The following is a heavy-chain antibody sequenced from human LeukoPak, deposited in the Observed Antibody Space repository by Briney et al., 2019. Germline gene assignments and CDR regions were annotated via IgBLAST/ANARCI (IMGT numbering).Heavy chain of an antibody. D-gene: IGHD3-22*01. J-gene: IGHJ4*02. CDR2: INPSGGST. Sequence: ASVKVSCKASGYTLTSYYMHWVRQAPGQGLEWMGIINPSGGSTSYAQKFQGRVTMTRDTSTSTVYMELSSLRSEDTAVYYRARASSGYYYTFDYWGQGTLVTVSS. V-gene: IGHV1-46*01. CDR1: GYTLTSYY. CDR3: ARASSGYYYTFDY.